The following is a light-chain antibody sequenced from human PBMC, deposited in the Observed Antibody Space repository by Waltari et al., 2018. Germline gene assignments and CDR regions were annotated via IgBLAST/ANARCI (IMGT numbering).Light chain of an antibody. V-gene: IGLV2-23*01. J-gene: IGLJ3*02. Sequence: QSALTQPASVSGSPGQSIPISCTGPCSNVGSYTLVSWYQHHPGKAPSLIIYEGYKRPSGVSNRFSGSKSGNTASLTISGLQAEDEADYYCCSCAGNRVFGGGTKLTVL. CDR1: CSNVGSYTL. CDR2: EGY. CDR3: CSCAGNRV.